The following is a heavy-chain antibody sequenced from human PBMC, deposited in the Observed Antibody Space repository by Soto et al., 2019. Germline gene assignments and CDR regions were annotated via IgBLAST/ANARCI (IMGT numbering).Heavy chain of an antibody. J-gene: IGHJ4*02. Sequence: PSETLSVTCTFSGTSIKNSNYFWGWIRQPPGKGLEFVGSVYSTGGTYYNPSLKNRLTVSAHTSQNQFSLTLKSVTAADSAVYYCGRLTEAANANSDFDVWGQGTMVTVSS. D-gene: IGHD2-15*01. CDR1: GTSIKNSNYF. V-gene: IGHV4-39*01. CDR3: GRLTEAANANSDFDV. CDR2: VYSTGGT.